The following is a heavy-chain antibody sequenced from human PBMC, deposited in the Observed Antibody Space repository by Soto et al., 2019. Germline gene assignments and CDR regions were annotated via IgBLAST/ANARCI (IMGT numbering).Heavy chain of an antibody. Sequence: PGGSLRLSCAASGFTVSSNYMSWVRQAPGKGLEWVSVIYSGGSTYYADSVKGRFTISRDNSKNTLYLQMNSLRAEDTAVYYCARIVWFFSRYYYYYVLVWGTGPGVTVSS. CDR3: ARIVWFFSRYYYYYVLV. D-gene: IGHD2-21*01. J-gene: IGHJ6*03. V-gene: IGHV3-66*01. CDR1: GFTVSSNY. CDR2: IYSGGST.